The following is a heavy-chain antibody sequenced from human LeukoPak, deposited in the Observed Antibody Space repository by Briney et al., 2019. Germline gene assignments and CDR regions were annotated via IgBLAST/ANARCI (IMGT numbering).Heavy chain of an antibody. J-gene: IGHJ4*02. D-gene: IGHD3-22*01. CDR3: AMGPYYYDSSGYYY. CDR2: INSDGSST. CDR1: GFTFSSYW. Sequence: GGSLRLSCAASGFTFSSYWMHWVRQAPGKGLVWVSRINSDGSSTSYADSVKGRFTISRDDAKNTLYLQMNSLRAEDTAVYYCAMGPYYYDSSGYYYWGQGTLVTVSS. V-gene: IGHV3-74*01.